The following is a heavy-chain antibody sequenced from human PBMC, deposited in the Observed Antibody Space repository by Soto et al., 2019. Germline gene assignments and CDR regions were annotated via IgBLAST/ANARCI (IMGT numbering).Heavy chain of an antibody. V-gene: IGHV4-59*01. J-gene: IGHJ4*02. CDR1: GGSIRSYY. CDR3: ARSRGSSLDY. CDR2: IYYSGST. D-gene: IGHD6-13*01. Sequence: SETLSLTCTVSGGSIRSYYWSWIRQPPGEGLEWIGYIYYSGSTNYNPSLKSRVTISVDPSKNQFSLKLSSVIAEDTAVYYCARSRGSSLDYWGQGTLVTVSS.